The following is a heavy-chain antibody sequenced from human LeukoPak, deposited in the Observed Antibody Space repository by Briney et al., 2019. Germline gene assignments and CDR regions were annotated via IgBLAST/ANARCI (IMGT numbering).Heavy chain of an antibody. Sequence: SQTLSLTCGISGYSVCRNTATWNWIRHSPSRGLEWLGRTYYRSKWSSVYAASVKSRMTVTPDTSKNQVSLQLNSVTPEDTAVYYCASSGYYQEYLQHWGQGTLVTVSS. CDR2: TYYRSKWSS. D-gene: IGHD3-22*01. V-gene: IGHV6-1*01. CDR3: ASSGYYQEYLQH. CDR1: GYSVCRNTAT. J-gene: IGHJ1*01.